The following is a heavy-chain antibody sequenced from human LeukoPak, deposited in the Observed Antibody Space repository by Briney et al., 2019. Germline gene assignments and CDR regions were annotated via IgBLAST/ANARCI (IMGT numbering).Heavy chain of an antibody. J-gene: IGHJ4*02. CDR1: GGSFSGYY. D-gene: IGHD6-19*01. CDR2: INHSGST. CDR3: ARGLIPRTVAGNLGRGYFGY. V-gene: IGHV4-34*01. Sequence: SETLSLTCAVYGGSFSGYYWSWIRQPSGKGLEWIGEINHSGSTNYNPSLKSRVTISVDTSKNQFSLKLSSVTAADTAVYYCARGLIPRTVAGNLGRGYFGYWGQGTLVTVSS.